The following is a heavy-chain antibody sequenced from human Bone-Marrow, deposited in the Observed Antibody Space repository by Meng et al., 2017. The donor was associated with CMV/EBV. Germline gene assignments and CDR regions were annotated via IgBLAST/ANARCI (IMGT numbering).Heavy chain of an antibody. J-gene: IGHJ4*02. V-gene: IGHV3-30*02. CDR3: ARGGDPRFDY. CDR1: GFTFSSYG. CDR2: IRYDGSNK. Sequence: QVQLVESGGGVVQPGGSLTLSCAASGFTFSSYGMHWVRQAPGKGLEWVAFIRYDGSNKYYADSVKGRFTISRDNSKNTLYLQMNSLRAEDTAVYYCARGGDPRFDYWGQGTLVTVSS.